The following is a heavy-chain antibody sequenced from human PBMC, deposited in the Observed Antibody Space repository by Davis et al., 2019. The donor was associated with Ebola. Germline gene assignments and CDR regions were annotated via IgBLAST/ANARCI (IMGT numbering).Heavy chain of an antibody. V-gene: IGHV3-49*04. J-gene: IGHJ3*02. CDR3: TRVTDAFDI. CDR1: GFSFGDYA. Sequence: GGSLRLSCTGSGFSFGDYAMTWVRQAPGKGLEWVGFIRRKVYGRTTEYAASVKGRFIISRDDSNSIAYLQLNSLKIEDTAVYYCTRVTDAFDIWGQGTMVTVSS. CDR2: IRRKVYGRTT.